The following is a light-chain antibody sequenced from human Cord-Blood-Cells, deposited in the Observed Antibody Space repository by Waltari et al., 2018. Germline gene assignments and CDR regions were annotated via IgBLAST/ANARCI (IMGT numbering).Light chain of an antibody. V-gene: IGKV3-20*01. Sequence: EIVLTQSPGTLSLSPGERATLSCRASQSVSSSYLAWYQQKPGQAPWLLIYGASSRATGIPDRFSGSVSGTDFTLTISRPEPEDFAVYYCQQYGSSPTFGGGTKVEIK. CDR3: QQYGSSPT. J-gene: IGKJ4*01. CDR1: QSVSSSY. CDR2: GAS.